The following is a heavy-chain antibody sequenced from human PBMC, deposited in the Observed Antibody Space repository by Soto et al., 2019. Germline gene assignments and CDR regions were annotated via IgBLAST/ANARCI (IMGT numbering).Heavy chain of an antibody. V-gene: IGHV3-66*01. CDR3: TRDDVHCNGVRCYGVPMDV. CDR1: GLGVNSRY. J-gene: IGHJ6*04. CDR2: IQSGGST. Sequence: EVQLVESGGDLARPGGPLGPLFPAFGLGVNSRYMSWVGQVPGKGLEWVSLIQSGGSTYYAGSVKGRFTISRDFSENTLFLQMNSLRVEDTAVYYCTRDDVHCNGVRCYGVPMDVWGKGTTVTVSA. D-gene: IGHD2-15*01.